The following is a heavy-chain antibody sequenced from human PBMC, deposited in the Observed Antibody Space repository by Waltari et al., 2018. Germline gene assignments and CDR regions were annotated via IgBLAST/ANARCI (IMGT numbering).Heavy chain of an antibody. Sequence: EVQLVESGGGLVKPGGSLRFSCAASGFTFSSYSMNWVRQAPGKGLEWVSSISSSSSYIYYADSVKGRFTISRDNAKNSLYLQMNSLRAEDTAVYYCAREQQLVRRGCDYWGQGTLVTVSS. CDR1: GFTFSSYS. V-gene: IGHV3-21*01. J-gene: IGHJ4*02. CDR2: ISSSSSYI. D-gene: IGHD6-13*01. CDR3: AREQQLVRRGCDY.